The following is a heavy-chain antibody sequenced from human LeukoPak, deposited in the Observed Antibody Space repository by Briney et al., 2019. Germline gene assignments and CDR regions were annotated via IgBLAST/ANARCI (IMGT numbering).Heavy chain of an antibody. CDR1: GGSISSYY. D-gene: IGHD1-14*01. V-gene: IGHV4-39*01. CDR3: ASRMDDAFDI. J-gene: IGHJ3*02. Sequence: SETLSLTCTVSGGSISSYYWGWIRQPPGKGLEWIGSIYYSGSTYYNPSLKSRVTISVDTSKNQFSLKLSSVTAADTAVYYCASRMDDAFDIWGQGTMVTVSS. CDR2: IYYSGST.